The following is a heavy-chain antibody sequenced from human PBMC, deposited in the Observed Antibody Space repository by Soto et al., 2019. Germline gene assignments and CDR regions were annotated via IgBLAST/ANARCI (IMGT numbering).Heavy chain of an antibody. J-gene: IGHJ4*02. Sequence: QVQLGQSGAEVKKPGASVKVSCKASGYTFTSYDINWVRQATGQGLEWMGWMNPNSGNTGYAQKFQGRVTMTRNTSISTAYMELIIPRSEDTDVYYCARGLVVATPTEDYWGQGTLVTVSS. D-gene: IGHD2-8*02. CDR3: ARGLVVATPTEDY. V-gene: IGHV1-8*01. CDR2: MNPNSGNT. CDR1: GYTFTSYD.